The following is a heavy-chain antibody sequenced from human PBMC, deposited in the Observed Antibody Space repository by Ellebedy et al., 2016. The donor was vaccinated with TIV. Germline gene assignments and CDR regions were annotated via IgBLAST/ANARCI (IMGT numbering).Heavy chain of an antibody. J-gene: IGHJ4*02. V-gene: IGHV3-30-3*01. CDR3: APDLYGVTTLGLDY. Sequence: PGGSLRLSCAASGFIFSNYAMHWVRQAPGKGLDWVAVISYDGSNKYYADSVKGRFTISRDNSKNTLYLQMNSLRPEDTAVYYCAPDLYGVTTLGLDYWGQGTLVTVSS. CDR2: ISYDGSNK. D-gene: IGHD4-23*01. CDR1: GFIFSNYA.